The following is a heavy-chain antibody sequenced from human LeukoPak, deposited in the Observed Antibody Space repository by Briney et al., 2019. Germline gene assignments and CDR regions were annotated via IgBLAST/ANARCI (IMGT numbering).Heavy chain of an antibody. CDR1: GFTFSSYA. D-gene: IGHD3-10*01. CDR3: ARDWSRFGELLYY. CDR2: IGSDNKP. Sequence: GGSLTLSCEASGFTFSSYAMTWVRQAPGKGLEWVSSIGSDNKPHYSESVKGRFAISRDNSKNILFLHLNSLRAEDTAVYYCARDWSRFGELLYYWGQGTLVTVSS. V-gene: IGHV3-23*01. J-gene: IGHJ4*02.